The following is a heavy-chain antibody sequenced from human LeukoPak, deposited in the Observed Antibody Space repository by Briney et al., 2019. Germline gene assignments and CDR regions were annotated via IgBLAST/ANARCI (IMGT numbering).Heavy chain of an antibody. D-gene: IGHD3-16*02. J-gene: IGHJ4*02. CDR2: IYHSGST. CDR1: GGSISSGGYS. CDR3: ARAEEDYVWGSYRGGFDY. Sequence: SEALSLTCAVSGGSISSGGYSWSWIRQPPGKGLEWIGYIYHSGSTYYNPSLKSRVTISVDRSKNQFSLKLSSVTAADTAVYYCARAEEDYVWGSYRGGFDYWGQGTLVTVSS. V-gene: IGHV4-30-2*01.